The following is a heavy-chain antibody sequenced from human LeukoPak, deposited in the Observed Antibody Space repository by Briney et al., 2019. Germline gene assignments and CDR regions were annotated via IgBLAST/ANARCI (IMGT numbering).Heavy chain of an antibody. CDR3: ARGPSYEVTMIVTDWYFDL. CDR2: VSYDGSNK. Sequence: QTGGSLRLSCAASGFTFSNYAMHWVRQASDKGLEWVAVVSYDGSNKYYADSVKGRFTVSRDNSKNTLYLQMNSLRAVDTAVYYCARGPSYEVTMIVTDWYFDLWGQGTLVT. J-gene: IGHJ2*01. CDR1: GFTFSNYA. V-gene: IGHV3-30*04. D-gene: IGHD3-22*01.